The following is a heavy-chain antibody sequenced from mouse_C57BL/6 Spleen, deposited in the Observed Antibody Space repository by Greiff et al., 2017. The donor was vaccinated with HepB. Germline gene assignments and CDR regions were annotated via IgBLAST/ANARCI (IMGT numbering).Heavy chain of an antibody. J-gene: IGHJ2*01. Sequence: QVQLQQSGAELVKPGASVKISCKASGYAFSSYWMNWVKQRPGKGLEWIGQIYPGDGDTNYNGKFKGKATLTADKSSSTAYMQLSSLTSEDSAVYFCARSGTYYDYLDYWGQGTTLTVSS. D-gene: IGHD2-4*01. CDR3: ARSGTYYDYLDY. CDR1: GYAFSSYW. V-gene: IGHV1-80*01. CDR2: IYPGDGDT.